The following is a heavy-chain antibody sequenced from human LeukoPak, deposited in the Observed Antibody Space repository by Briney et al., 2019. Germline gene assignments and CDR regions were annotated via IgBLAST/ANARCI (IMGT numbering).Heavy chain of an antibody. CDR2: ISSSGSTI. Sequence: LSLTCSVSGYSISSGYYWDWVRQAQGKGLEWVSYISSSGSTIYYAASVKSRFTISRDNAKNSLYLQMNSLRAEDTAVYYCAELGITMIGGVWGKGTTVTISS. D-gene: IGHD3-10*02. CDR3: AELGITMIGGV. V-gene: IGHV3-48*03. J-gene: IGHJ6*04. CDR1: GYSISSGYY.